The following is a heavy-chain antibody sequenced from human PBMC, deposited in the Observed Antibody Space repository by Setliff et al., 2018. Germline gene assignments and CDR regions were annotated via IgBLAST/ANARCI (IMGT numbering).Heavy chain of an antibody. CDR3: ARTTGYRLEGDFDY. V-gene: IGHV3-11*01. CDR2: IHDSGNPT. CDR1: GFTFSNYY. Sequence: GGSLRLSCAASGFTFSNYYMTWIRHAPGKGLEWISYIHDSGNPTYYADSVKGRFTVSRDNAKNSLYLQMTSLRAEDTAIYYCARTTGYRLEGDFDYWGQGTLVTVSS. D-gene: IGHD3-16*01. J-gene: IGHJ4*02.